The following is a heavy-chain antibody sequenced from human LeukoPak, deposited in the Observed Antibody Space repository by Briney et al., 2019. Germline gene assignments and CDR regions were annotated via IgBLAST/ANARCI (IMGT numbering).Heavy chain of an antibody. CDR3: ANGYSYGDNYYYGMDV. J-gene: IGHJ6*02. D-gene: IGHD5-18*01. CDR2: ISYDGSNK. CDR1: GFTFSSYA. Sequence: GGSLRLSCAASGFTFSSYAMHWVRQAPGKGLEWVAVISYDGSNKYYADSVKGRFTISRDNSKNTLYLQMNSLRAEDTAVYYCANGYSYGDNYYYGMDVWGQGTTVTVSS. V-gene: IGHV3-30*04.